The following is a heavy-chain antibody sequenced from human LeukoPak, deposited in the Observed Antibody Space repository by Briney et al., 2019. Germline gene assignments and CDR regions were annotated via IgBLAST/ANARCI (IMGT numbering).Heavy chain of an antibody. CDR2: ISYDGSNK. J-gene: IGHJ4*02. Sequence: GGSLRLSCAASGFTFSSYAMHWVRQAPGKGLEWVAVISYDGSNKYYADSVKGRFTISRDNSKNTLYLQMNSLRAEDTAVYYCARAGGYKEYYFDYWGQGTLVTVSS. CDR3: ARAGGYKEYYFDY. V-gene: IGHV3-30-3*01. CDR1: GFTFSSYA. D-gene: IGHD5-24*01.